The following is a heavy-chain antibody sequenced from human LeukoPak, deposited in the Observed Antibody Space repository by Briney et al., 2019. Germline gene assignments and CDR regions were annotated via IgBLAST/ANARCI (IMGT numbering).Heavy chain of an antibody. J-gene: IGHJ3*02. D-gene: IGHD3-9*01. Sequence: ASVKVSCKASGGTFSSYAISWVRQAPGQGLEWMGGIIPIFGTANYAQKFQGRVTITADESTSTAYMELSSLRSEDTAVYYCARSGGPNYDILTGNDAFDIWGQGTMVTVSS. V-gene: IGHV1-69*13. CDR2: IIPIFGTA. CDR3: ARSGGPNYDILTGNDAFDI. CDR1: GGTFSSYA.